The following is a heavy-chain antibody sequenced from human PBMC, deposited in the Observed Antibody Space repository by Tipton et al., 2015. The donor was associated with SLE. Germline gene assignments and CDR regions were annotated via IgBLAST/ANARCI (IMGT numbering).Heavy chain of an antibody. CDR1: GDSFSSGSSS. CDR2: IYNSGIT. CDR3: ARDRGGNSSVYFDY. V-gene: IGHV4-61*02. Sequence: TLSLTCTVSGDSFSSGSSSWNWVRQPAGKGLEWIGLIYNSGITNYNPSLQSRVTLSVDKPENHFSLRLSAVTAADTAVYYCARDRGGNSSVYFDYWGQGTLVTVSS. D-gene: IGHD4-23*01. J-gene: IGHJ4*02.